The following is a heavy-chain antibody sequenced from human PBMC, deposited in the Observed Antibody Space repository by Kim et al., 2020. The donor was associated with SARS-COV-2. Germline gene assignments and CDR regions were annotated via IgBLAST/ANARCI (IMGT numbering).Heavy chain of an antibody. CDR1: GYTFRDFW. D-gene: IGHD2-21*01. CDR3: TRLSWGAGRVFAKEHREGRQGFDV. CDR2: IYPGDSDT. V-gene: IGHV5-51*01. J-gene: IGHJ6*02. Sequence: GESLKISCQGSGYTFRDFWIVWVRQMPGKGLEVMGIIYPGDSDTRYSPSFRGQVTISADRSINTAYLQWSSLKASDSAMYYCTRLSWGAGRVFAKEHREGRQGFDVWGRGTTVSVSS.